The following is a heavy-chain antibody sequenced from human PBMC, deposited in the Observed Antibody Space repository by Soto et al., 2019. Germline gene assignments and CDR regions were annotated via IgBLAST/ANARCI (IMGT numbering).Heavy chain of an antibody. J-gene: IGHJ4*02. V-gene: IGHV1-18*01. CDR3: ARGRDGDY. CDR2: ISAQNGNT. CDR1: GYAFTTYG. Sequence: QVHLVQSGAEVKKPGASVKVSCKGSGYAFTTYGITWVRQASGQGLEWVGWISAQNGNTTYAQKLQGIVTVTRYTPTSSAYIGLRSLGANDTAVYYCARGRDGDYWGQGALVTVSS. D-gene: IGHD6-6*01.